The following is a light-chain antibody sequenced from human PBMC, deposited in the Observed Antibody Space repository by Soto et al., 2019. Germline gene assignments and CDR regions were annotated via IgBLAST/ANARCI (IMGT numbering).Light chain of an antibody. CDR3: QQRHMWPIT. J-gene: IGKJ5*01. V-gene: IGKV3-11*01. CDR2: DAY. Sequence: MTQSPDTLYASPRERVSLSCRASQSVNHNLAWYQQKPGQAPRLLIYDAYNRATGIPPRFSGSGSGTDFTLTISSLEPEDSAVYYCQQRHMWPITFGQGTLLEIK. CDR1: QSVNHN.